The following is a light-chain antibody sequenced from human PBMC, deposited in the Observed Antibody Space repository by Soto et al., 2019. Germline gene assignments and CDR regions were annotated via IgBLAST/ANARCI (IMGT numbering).Light chain of an antibody. J-gene: IGKJ4*01. Sequence: DIQMTQSPSSLSASLGDRVTIPCRASQCISNFLTWVQHKPGNAPTVLISAASTLQSGVPPRFRGSESGTDFTLTMSSLQPEDSASYYCQQYYNSVLTFGGGTKVEIK. CDR3: QQYYNSVLT. CDR2: AAS. CDR1: QCISNF. V-gene: IGKV1-39*01.